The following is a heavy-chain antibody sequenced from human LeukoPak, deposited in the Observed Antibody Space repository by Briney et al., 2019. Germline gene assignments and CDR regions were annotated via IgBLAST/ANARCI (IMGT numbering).Heavy chain of an antibody. V-gene: IGHV3-23*01. CDR2: ISGSGGST. CDR1: GFTLSSYG. D-gene: IGHD6-13*01. Sequence: GGTLRLSCAASGFTLSSYGMIWVRQAPGKGLEWVSGISGSGGSTYLADSVKGRFTISRDNSKNTLYLQMNSLRADDTAVYYCAKDRPTVYSSSWLHFLDSWGQGTLVTVSS. J-gene: IGHJ4*02. CDR3: AKDRPTVYSSSWLHFLDS.